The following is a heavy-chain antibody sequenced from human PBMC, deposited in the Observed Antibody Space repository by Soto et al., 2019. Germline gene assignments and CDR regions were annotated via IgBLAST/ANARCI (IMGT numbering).Heavy chain of an antibody. CDR1: GFTFSSYG. CDR2: ISTSRSNI. Sequence: PGGSLRLSCAASGFTFSSYGMHWVRQAPGKGLEWVSSISTSRSNIYYADSMKGRFTISRDNAKNSLYLQMNSLRAEDTAVYYCARDLHDYVSFRFDPWGQGTLVTVSS. CDR3: ARDLHDYVSFRFDP. D-gene: IGHD3-16*01. V-gene: IGHV3-21*01. J-gene: IGHJ5*02.